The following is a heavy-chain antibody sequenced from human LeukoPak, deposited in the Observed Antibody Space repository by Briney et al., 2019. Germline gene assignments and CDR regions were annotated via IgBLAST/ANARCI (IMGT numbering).Heavy chain of an antibody. CDR2: IYYTGST. CDR3: ARVAQYLVGASSTAFFEY. CDR1: GGSISSSSYY. Sequence: SSETLSLTCTVSGGSISSSSYYWGWIRQPPGKGLEWIGNIYYTGSTYYNPSLKSRVSMSVDTSNYHFSLKLSFVTAADTAIYYCARVAQYLVGASSTAFFEYWGQGTLVTVSS. J-gene: IGHJ4*02. D-gene: IGHD1-26*01. V-gene: IGHV4-39*02.